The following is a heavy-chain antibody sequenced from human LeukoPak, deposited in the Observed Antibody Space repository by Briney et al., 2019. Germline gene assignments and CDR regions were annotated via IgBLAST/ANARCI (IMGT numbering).Heavy chain of an antibody. Sequence: GGSLRLSCAASGFTFSSYWMSWVRQAPGKGLEWVANIQQDGSEKYYVDPVKGRFTISRDNAKNSLYLQTNSLRAEDTAVYYCAKIGAAGNAFDIWGQGTMVTVSS. J-gene: IGHJ3*02. CDR3: AKIGAAGNAFDI. CDR2: IQQDGSEK. D-gene: IGHD6-13*01. V-gene: IGHV3-7*01. CDR1: GFTFSSYW.